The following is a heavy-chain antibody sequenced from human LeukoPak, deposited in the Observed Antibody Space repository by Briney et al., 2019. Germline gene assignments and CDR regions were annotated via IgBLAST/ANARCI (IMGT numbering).Heavy chain of an antibody. CDR2: IYYSGST. CDR3: ARSLRGGDLET. CDR1: GGSISRSSYY. V-gene: IGHV4-31*03. Sequence: SETLSLTCTVSGGSISRSSYYWGWIRQPPGKGLEWIGYIYYSGSTYYNPSLKSRVTISVDTPKNQFSLKLSSVTAADTAVYYCARSLRGGDLETWGQGTLVTVSS. J-gene: IGHJ5*02. D-gene: IGHD2-21*02.